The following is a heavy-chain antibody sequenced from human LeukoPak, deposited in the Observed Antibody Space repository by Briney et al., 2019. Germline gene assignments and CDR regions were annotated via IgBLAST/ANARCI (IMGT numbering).Heavy chain of an antibody. CDR1: GFTFSSYW. CDR2: INSDGSTT. Sequence: PGGSLRLSCAASGFTFSSYWMHWVRQAPGKGLVWVSRINSDGSTTSYADSVKGRFTISRDNAKNTLYLQMNSLRAEDTAVYYCARALDCNATTCPHAFHYWGQGTLVTVSS. CDR3: ARALDCNATTCPHAFHY. J-gene: IGHJ4*02. V-gene: IGHV3-74*01. D-gene: IGHD2-2*01.